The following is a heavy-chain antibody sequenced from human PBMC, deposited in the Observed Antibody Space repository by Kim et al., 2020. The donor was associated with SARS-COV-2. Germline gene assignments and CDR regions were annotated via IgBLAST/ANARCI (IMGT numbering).Heavy chain of an antibody. V-gene: IGHV4-39*01. CDR1: GGSISSSSYY. J-gene: IGHJ4*02. CDR3: ARHVEWELLAEFDY. D-gene: IGHD1-26*01. Sequence: SETLSLTCTVSGGSISSSSYYWGWIRQPPGKGLEWIGSIYYSGSTYYNPSLKSRVTISVDTSKNQFSLKLSSVTAADTAVYYCARHVEWELLAEFDYWGQGTLVTVSS. CDR2: IYYSGST.